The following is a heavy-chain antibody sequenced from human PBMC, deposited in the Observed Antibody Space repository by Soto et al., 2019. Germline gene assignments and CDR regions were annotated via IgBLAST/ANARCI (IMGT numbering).Heavy chain of an antibody. J-gene: IGHJ4*02. CDR3: ARDVHDSYGYNAYFDY. V-gene: IGHV3-7*05. CDR2: IKQDGSEK. CDR1: GFTFSSYW. Sequence: GGSLRLPCAASGFTFSSYWMSWVRQAPGKGLEWVANIKQDGSEKYYVDSVKGRFTISRDNAKNSLYLQMNSLRAEDTAVYYCARDVHDSYGYNAYFDYWGQGTLVTVSS. D-gene: IGHD5-18*01.